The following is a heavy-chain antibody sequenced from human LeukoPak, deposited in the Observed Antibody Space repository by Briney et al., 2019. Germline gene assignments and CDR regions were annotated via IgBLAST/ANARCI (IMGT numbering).Heavy chain of an antibody. CDR1: GGSISSYY. V-gene: IGHV4-59*01. CDR3: ARAPYGARFDF. CDR2: IYYSGST. Sequence: PSETLSLTCTVSGGSISSYYWSWIRQPPGKGLEWIGYIYYSGSTNYNPSLKSRVTISVDTSKNQFSLKLSSVTAADTAVYYCARAPYGARFDFWVQGTLVTVSS. D-gene: IGHD3-10*01. J-gene: IGHJ4*02.